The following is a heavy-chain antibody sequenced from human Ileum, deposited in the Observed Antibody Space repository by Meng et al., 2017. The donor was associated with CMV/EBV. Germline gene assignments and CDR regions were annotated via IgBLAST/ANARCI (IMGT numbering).Heavy chain of an antibody. CDR2: INPNSGDT. D-gene: IGHD2-2*01. Sequence: QVQRVKAGAELEQPGASVKVSCKASGYSFTDYYIHWLRRAPGQGLEWMGWINPNSGDTNYAQTFQDRVTVTRDTSINTVYMDFRGLTSDDTAMYYCVRGANYASYRVDYWGQGTLVTVSS. J-gene: IGHJ4*02. CDR3: VRGANYASYRVDY. CDR1: GYSFTDYY. V-gene: IGHV1-2*02.